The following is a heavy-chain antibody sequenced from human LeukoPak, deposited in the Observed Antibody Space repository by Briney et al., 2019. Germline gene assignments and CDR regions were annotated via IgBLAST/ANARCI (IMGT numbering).Heavy chain of an antibody. CDR3: ARDSSNLPPDDSSGYYDY. V-gene: IGHV1-24*01. Sequence: ASVKVSCKVSGYTLTELSMHWVRQAPGKGLEWMGGFDPEDGETIYAQKFQGRVTMTEDTSTDTAYMELSSLRSEDTAVYYCARDSSNLPPDDSSGYYDYWGQGTLVTVSS. CDR1: GYTLTELS. J-gene: IGHJ4*02. D-gene: IGHD3-22*01. CDR2: FDPEDGET.